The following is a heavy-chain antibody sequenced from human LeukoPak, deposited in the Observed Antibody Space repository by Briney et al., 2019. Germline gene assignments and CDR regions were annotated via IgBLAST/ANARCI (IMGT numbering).Heavy chain of an antibody. CDR2: IRSKANSYAT. D-gene: IGHD2-15*01. J-gene: IGHJ2*01. Sequence: PGGSLKLSCAASGFTFSGSAMHWVRQASGKGLEWVGRIRSKANSYATAYAASVKGRFTISRDDSKNTAYLQMNSLKTEDTAVYYCAKGFIYCSGDSCYPGNWYFDLWGRGTLVTVSS. CDR3: AKGFIYCSGDSCYPGNWYFDL. CDR1: GFTFSGSA. V-gene: IGHV3-73*01.